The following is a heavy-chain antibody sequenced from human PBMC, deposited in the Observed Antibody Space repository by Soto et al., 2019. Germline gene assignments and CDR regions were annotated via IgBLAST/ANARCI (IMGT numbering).Heavy chain of an antibody. Sequence: ASVKVSSTASGYTFNSYAMPWVRQAPGQRLEWMGWINAGNGNTKYSQKFQGRVTITRDTSASTAYMELSSLRSEDTAVYYCATTIGRWERTNAFDIWGQGTMVPVSS. J-gene: IGHJ3*02. V-gene: IGHV1-3*01. CDR3: ATTIGRWERTNAFDI. CDR1: GYTFNSYA. CDR2: INAGNGNT. D-gene: IGHD1-26*01.